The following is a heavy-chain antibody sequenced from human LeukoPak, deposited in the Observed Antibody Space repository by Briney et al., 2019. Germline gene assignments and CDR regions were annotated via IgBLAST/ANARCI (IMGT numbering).Heavy chain of an antibody. D-gene: IGHD6-13*01. J-gene: IGHJ4*02. CDR3: ARAIAAAGDF. V-gene: IGHV1-2*06. CDR1: GYTFTGYY. Sequence: ASVKVSCKASGYTFTGYYMHWVRQAPGQGLEWMGRINPNSGGTNSAQKFQGRVTMTRDTSVNTAYMELNRLRSDDTAVYYCARAIAAAGDFWGQGTLVTVSS. CDR2: INPNSGGT.